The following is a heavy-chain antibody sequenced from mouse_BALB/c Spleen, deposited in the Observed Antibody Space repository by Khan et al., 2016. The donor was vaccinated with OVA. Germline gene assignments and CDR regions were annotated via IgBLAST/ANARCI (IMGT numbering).Heavy chain of an antibody. V-gene: IGHV5-9-1*01. CDR2: ISSAATYT. D-gene: IGHD2-1*01. CDR1: GFTFSSFV. J-gene: IGHJ3*01. CDR3: ANGNYGWFAY. Sequence: EVELVESGGGLVEPGGSLKLSCAASGFTFSSFVMSWVRQTPEKRLEWVATISSAATYTYYPDSVKGRFTIPSDNAKNTLYLQMNSLRSDDTAIDYCANGNYGWFAYWGQGTLVTVST.